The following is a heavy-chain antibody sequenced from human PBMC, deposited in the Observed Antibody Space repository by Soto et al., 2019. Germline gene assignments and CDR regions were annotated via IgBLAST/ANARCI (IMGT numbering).Heavy chain of an antibody. CDR2: IYYSGST. CDR1: GGSISSGGYY. J-gene: IGHJ6*02. Sequence: SSETLSLTCTVSGGSISSGGYYWSWIRQHPGKGLEWIGCIYYSGSTYYNPSLKSRVTISVDTSKNQFSLKLSSVTAADTAVYYCARERSYYYYGMDVWGQGTTVTVSS. CDR3: ARERSYYYYGMDV. V-gene: IGHV4-31*03.